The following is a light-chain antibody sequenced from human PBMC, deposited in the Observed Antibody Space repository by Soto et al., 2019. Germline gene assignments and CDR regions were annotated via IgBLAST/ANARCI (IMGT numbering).Light chain of an antibody. CDR2: ATS. V-gene: IGKV3-15*01. J-gene: IGKJ4*01. Sequence: EIVVTQSPATLSVSPGERATLSCRASQSVGNNFAWYQQKPGQAPRLLIFATSSRATGVPARFSGSGSAKEFTLTISSLQSEDFAVYYCQQYGDWPLTFGGGAKVEIE. CDR1: QSVGNN. CDR3: QQYGDWPLT.